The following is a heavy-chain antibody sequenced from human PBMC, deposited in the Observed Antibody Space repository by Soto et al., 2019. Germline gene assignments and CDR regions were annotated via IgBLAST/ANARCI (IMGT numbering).Heavy chain of an antibody. D-gene: IGHD2-2*01. J-gene: IGHJ6*02. V-gene: IGHV3-33*01. CDR2: IWYDGSNR. CDR3: AREAIVVVPAATPDRFVVAYSDYYYYGMDV. Sequence: CLRLSCAASGFTFMSYGMHLVRQSPSKGREWVAVIWYDGSNRYYSDSVKGRFTIPRDNSKNMLYLKMNSMRAEETAVYYCAREAIVVVPAATPDRFVVAYSDYYYYGMDVWGQGTTVTVSS. CDR1: GFTFMSYG.